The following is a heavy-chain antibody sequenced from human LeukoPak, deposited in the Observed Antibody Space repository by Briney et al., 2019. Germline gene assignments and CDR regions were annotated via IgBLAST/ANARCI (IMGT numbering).Heavy chain of an antibody. Sequence: ASVKVSCKASGYTFTSYGISWVRQAPGQGLGWMGWISAYNGNTNYAQKLQGRVTMTTDTSTSTAYMELRSLRSDDTAVYYCASGGDIAANDAFDIWGQGTMVTVSS. J-gene: IGHJ3*02. CDR2: ISAYNGNT. CDR1: GYTFTSYG. V-gene: IGHV1-18*01. CDR3: ASGGDIAANDAFDI. D-gene: IGHD6-13*01.